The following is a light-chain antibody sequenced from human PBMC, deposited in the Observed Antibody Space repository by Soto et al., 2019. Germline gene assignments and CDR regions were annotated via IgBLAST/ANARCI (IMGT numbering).Light chain of an antibody. CDR2: DAS. J-gene: IGKJ4*01. Sequence: EIVLTQSPATLSLSPGERATLSCRASQSVSSYLAWYQQKPGQAPRLLIYDASNRATGIPARFSGSGSGTDFTLTISSLEPEDFAVYYCQQYNNWPPGLTFGGGTKVEIK. CDR1: QSVSSY. CDR3: QQYNNWPPGLT. V-gene: IGKV3-11*01.